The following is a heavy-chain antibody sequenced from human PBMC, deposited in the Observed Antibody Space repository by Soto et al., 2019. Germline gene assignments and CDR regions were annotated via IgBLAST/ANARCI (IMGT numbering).Heavy chain of an antibody. CDR1: GFTFSNFV. V-gene: IGHV3-30-3*01. CDR2: ISYDGNNE. J-gene: IGHJ4*02. Sequence: QVQLVESGGGVVQPGRSLRLSCAASGFTFSNFVMHWVRQAPGKGPEWVAVISYDGNNEYYADSVKGRFTISRDNSKKTLSLQMNGLRAEDTAVYYCAREQYGSGWLDRFYYWGQRTLVTVAS. D-gene: IGHD6-19*01. CDR3: AREQYGSGWLDRFYY.